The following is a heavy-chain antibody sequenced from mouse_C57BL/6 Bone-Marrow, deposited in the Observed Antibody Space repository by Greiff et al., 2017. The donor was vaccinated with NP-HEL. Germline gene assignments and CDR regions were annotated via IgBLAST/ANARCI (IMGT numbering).Heavy chain of an antibody. CDR1: GYAFSSSW. V-gene: IGHV1-82*01. CDR2: IYPGDGDT. Sequence: VQLQQSGPELVKPGASVKISCKASGYAFSSSWMNWVKQRPGKGLEWIGRIYPGDGDTNYNGKFKGKATLTADKSSSTAYMQLSSLTSEDSAVYFCARSYDDWYFDVWGTGTTVTVSS. D-gene: IGHD2-14*01. CDR3: ARSYDDWYFDV. J-gene: IGHJ1*03.